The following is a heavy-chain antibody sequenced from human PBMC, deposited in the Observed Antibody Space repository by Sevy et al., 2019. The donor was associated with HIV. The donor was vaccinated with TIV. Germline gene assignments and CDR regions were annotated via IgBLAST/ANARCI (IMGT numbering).Heavy chain of an antibody. V-gene: IGHV3-23*01. D-gene: IGHD5-18*01. CDR3: AKELPGYSYGRLFDY. CDR2: ISGSGGST. Sequence: GGSLRLSCAASGFTFSSNAMSWVRQAPGKGLEWVSAISGSGGSTYYADSGKGRFTISRDNSKNTLYLQMNSLRAEDTAVYYCAKELPGYSYGRLFDYWGQGTLVTVSS. J-gene: IGHJ4*02. CDR1: GFTFSSNA.